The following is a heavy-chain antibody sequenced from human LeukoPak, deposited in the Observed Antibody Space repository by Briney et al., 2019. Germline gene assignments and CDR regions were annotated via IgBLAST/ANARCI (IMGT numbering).Heavy chain of an antibody. D-gene: IGHD2-15*01. V-gene: IGHV3-15*01. CDR3: TTRRQDGW. CDR2: IKSKIDGGTI. Sequence: TGGSLRLSCVASGFTFSDAWMSWVRQAPGKGLEWVGRIKSKIDGGTIDYAAPVKGRFTISRDDSRNTLYLQMNSLKTEDTAVYYCTTRRQDGWWGRGTLVTVSS. CDR1: GFTFSDAW. J-gene: IGHJ4*02.